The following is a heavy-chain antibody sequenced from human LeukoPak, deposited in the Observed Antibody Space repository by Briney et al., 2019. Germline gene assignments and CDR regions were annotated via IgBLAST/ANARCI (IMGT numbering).Heavy chain of an antibody. CDR2: VSGSNNYI. D-gene: IGHD1-26*01. J-gene: IGHJ3*02. V-gene: IGHV3-21*01. CDR1: GFTFSSYS. CDR3: ARDIVGATGDAFDI. Sequence: GGSLRLSCVASGFTFSSYSMNWVRQAPGKEPEWVSSVSGSNNYIYYADSVRGQFTISRDNARNSLYLQMNSLRAEDTAVYYCARDIVGATGDAFDIWGQGTMVTVSS.